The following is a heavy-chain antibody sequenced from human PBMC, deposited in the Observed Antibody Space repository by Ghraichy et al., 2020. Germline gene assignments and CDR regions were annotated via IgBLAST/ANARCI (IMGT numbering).Heavy chain of an antibody. J-gene: IGHJ4*02. D-gene: IGHD2-15*01. CDR3: AKESKGRLYCSGGSCYSLDY. V-gene: IGHV3-30*18. Sequence: LSLTCAASGFTFSSYGMHWVRQAPGKGLEWVAVISYDGSNKYYADSVKGRFTISRDNSKNTLYLQMNSLRAEDTAVYYCAKESKGRLYCSGGSCYSLDYWGQGTLVTVSS. CDR2: ISYDGSNK. CDR1: GFTFSSYG.